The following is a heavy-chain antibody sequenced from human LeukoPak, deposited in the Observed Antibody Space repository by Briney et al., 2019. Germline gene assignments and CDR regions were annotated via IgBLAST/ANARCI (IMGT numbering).Heavy chain of an antibody. J-gene: IGHJ6*03. Sequence: PGGSLRLSCAASGFTFSNAWMSWVRQAPGKGLEWVGRIKGKTDGGTTDYAAPVKGRFTISRDDSKNTLYLQMNSLKTEDTAVYYCTTLEHPREGDYYYYMDVWGKGTTVTVSS. CDR2: IKGKTDGGTT. CDR1: GFTFSNAW. CDR3: TTLEHPREGDYYYYMDV. D-gene: IGHD1/OR15-1a*01. V-gene: IGHV3-15*01.